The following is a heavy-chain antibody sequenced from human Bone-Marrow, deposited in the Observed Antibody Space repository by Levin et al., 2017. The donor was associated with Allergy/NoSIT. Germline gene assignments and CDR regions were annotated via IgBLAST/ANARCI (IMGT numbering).Heavy chain of an antibody. CDR3: ARDRRSAVVTPVGSNFDY. Sequence: ASVKVSCKASGYTFFTSGLSWVRQAPGQGLEWMGWISAYGGDTRYAQEFRGRVTMTKDTSTSTAYMELRSLRSDDTAIYYCARDRRSAVVTPVGSNFDYWGQGTLVTVSS. V-gene: IGHV1-18*01. J-gene: IGHJ4*02. D-gene: IGHD4-23*01. CDR2: ISAYGGDT. CDR1: GYTFFTSG.